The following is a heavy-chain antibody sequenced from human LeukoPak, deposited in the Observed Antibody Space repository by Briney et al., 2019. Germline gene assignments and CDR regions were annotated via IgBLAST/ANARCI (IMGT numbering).Heavy chain of an antibody. CDR1: GGSISSSSYY. D-gene: IGHD4-23*01. Sequence: SETLSLTCTVSGGSISSSSYYWGRIRQPPGKGLEWIGSLYYSGSTYYNPSLKSRVTISVDTSTNQFSLRLNSVTAADTAVYYCANSANYGGNSGYFDYWGQGTLVTVSS. CDR2: LYYSGST. CDR3: ANSANYGGNSGYFDY. V-gene: IGHV4-39*01. J-gene: IGHJ4*02.